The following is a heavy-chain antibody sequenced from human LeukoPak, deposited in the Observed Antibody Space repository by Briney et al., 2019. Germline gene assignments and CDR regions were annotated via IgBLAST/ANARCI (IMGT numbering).Heavy chain of an antibody. CDR1: GYTFTGYY. D-gene: IGHD6-13*01. Sequence: VASVKVSCKASGYTFTGYYMHWVRQAPGQGLEWMGWINPNSGGTNYAQKFQGRVTMTRDTSISTAYMELSRLRSDDTAVYYCARTIAAAGTLFYYYYYMDVWGKGTTVTVSS. V-gene: IGHV1-2*02. J-gene: IGHJ6*03. CDR3: ARTIAAAGTLFYYYYYMDV. CDR2: INPNSGGT.